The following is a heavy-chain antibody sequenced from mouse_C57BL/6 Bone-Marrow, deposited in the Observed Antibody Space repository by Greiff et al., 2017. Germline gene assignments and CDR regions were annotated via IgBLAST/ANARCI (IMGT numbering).Heavy chain of an antibody. V-gene: IGHV5-6*01. Sequence: EVNLVESGGDLVKPGGSLKLSCAASGFTFSSYGMSWVRQTPDKRLEWVATISSGGSYTYYPDSVKGRFTISRDNAKNTLYLQMSSLKSEDTAMYYCARTMIMTLRRNYAMDYWGQGTSVTVSS. CDR2: ISSGGSYT. J-gene: IGHJ4*01. CDR1: GFTFSSYG. D-gene: IGHD2-4*01. CDR3: ARTMIMTLRRNYAMDY.